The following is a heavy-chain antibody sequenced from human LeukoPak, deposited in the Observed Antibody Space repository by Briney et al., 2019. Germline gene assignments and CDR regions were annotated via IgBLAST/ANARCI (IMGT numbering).Heavy chain of an antibody. Sequence: GESLKISCKGSGYSFTTYWIGWVRQMPGKGREWMGIIYPGDSDTRYSPSFQGQVTISADKSISTAYLQWSSLKASDTAMYYCARARYCSGGSCYAEYWGQGTLVTVSP. V-gene: IGHV5-51*01. CDR1: GYSFTTYW. D-gene: IGHD2-15*01. CDR2: IYPGDSDT. CDR3: ARARYCSGGSCYAEY. J-gene: IGHJ4*02.